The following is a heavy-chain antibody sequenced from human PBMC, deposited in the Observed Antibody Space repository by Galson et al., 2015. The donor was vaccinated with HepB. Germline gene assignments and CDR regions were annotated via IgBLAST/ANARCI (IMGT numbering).Heavy chain of an antibody. CDR3: ARLEIAAADSTYYFDY. D-gene: IGHD6-13*01. Sequence: SVKVSCKASGYTFTSYAMNWVRQAPGQGLEWMGWINTNTGNPTYAQGFTGRFVFSLDTSVSTAYLQISSLKAEDTAVYYCARLEIAAADSTYYFDYWGQGTLVTVSS. V-gene: IGHV7-4-1*02. CDR2: INTNTGNP. CDR1: GYTFTSYA. J-gene: IGHJ4*02.